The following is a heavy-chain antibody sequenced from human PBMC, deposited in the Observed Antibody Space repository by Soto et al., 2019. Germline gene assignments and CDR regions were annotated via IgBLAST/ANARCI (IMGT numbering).Heavy chain of an antibody. D-gene: IGHD2-21*01. Sequence: PGGSLRLSCAASGITLSSHAMSWVRQAPGKGLEWVSAISGSGASTYYAESVKGRFTISRDNSKNTLYLQMNSLRAEDTAVYYCARDSGFSLAGPIFDFWGQGTLVTVSS. V-gene: IGHV3-23*01. J-gene: IGHJ4*01. CDR3: ARDSGFSLAGPIFDF. CDR2: ISGSGAST. CDR1: GITLSSHA.